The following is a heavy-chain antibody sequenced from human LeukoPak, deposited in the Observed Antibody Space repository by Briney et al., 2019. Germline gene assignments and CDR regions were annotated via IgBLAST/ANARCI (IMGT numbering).Heavy chain of an antibody. V-gene: IGHV1-18*01. CDR1: GGTFSSYA. Sequence: GASVKVSCKASGGTFSSYAISWVRQAPGQGLEWMGWISAYNGNTNYAQKLQGRVTMTTDTSTSTAYMELRSLRSDDTAVYYCASSDQPSFINWFDPWGQGTLVTVSS. D-gene: IGHD2-2*01. CDR3: ASSDQPSFINWFDP. J-gene: IGHJ5*02. CDR2: ISAYNGNT.